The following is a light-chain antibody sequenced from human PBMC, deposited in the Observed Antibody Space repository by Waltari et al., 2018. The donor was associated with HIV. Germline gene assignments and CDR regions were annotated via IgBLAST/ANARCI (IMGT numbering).Light chain of an antibody. CDR1: PLGENS. CDR2: QDN. J-gene: IGLJ1*01. CDR3: QAWDTSTGV. V-gene: IGLV3-1*01. Sequence: SYALIQPPSVSVSTGQTATITCSGTPLGENSVCWYQQKPGQSPVLVVYQDNKRPSGIPERFSGSNSGNTATLTINGTQAVDEGDYYCQAWDTSTGVFGAGTKVSVL.